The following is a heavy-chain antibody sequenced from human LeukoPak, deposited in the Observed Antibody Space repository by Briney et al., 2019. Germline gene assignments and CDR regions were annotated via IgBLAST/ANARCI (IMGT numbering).Heavy chain of an antibody. V-gene: IGHV4-4*09. D-gene: IGHD6-19*01. CDR1: GGSISSYY. Sequence: PSETLSLTCTVSGGSISSYYWSWIRQPPGKGLEWIGYIYTSGSTNYNPSLKSRVTISVDTSKNQFSLKLSSVTAADTAVYYCARGGIAVLGFDPWGQGTLVTVSS. CDR2: IYTSGST. CDR3: ARGGIAVLGFDP. J-gene: IGHJ5*02.